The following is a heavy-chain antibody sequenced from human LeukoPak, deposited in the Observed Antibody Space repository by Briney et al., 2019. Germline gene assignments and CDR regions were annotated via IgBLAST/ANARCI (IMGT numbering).Heavy chain of an antibody. D-gene: IGHD3-10*01. V-gene: IGHV4-39*01. Sequence: PSETLSLTCTVSGGSISSSSYYWGWIRQPPGKGLEWIGSIYYSGSTYYNPSLKSRVTISVDTSKSQFSLKLSSVTAADTAVYYCARRYYYYGSGSYYKPASSFDYWGQGTLVTVSS. CDR1: GGSISSSSYY. J-gene: IGHJ4*02. CDR3: ARRYYYYGSGSYYKPASSFDY. CDR2: IYYSGST.